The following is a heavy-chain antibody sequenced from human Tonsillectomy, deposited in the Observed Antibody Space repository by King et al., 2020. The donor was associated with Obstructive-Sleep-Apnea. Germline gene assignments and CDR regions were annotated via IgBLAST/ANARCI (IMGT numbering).Heavy chain of an antibody. D-gene: IGHD5-18*01. Sequence: VQLVESGGGVVQPGRSLRLSCAASGFTFSSYSMHWVRQAPGKGLEWVAVISYDGSNKYYADSVKGRFIISRDNSKNTLYLQMNSLRAEDTAVYYCARVGGSTGKQLWPDYYYGMDVWGQGTTVTVSS. CDR1: GFTFSSYS. V-gene: IGHV3-30*04. CDR3: ARVGGSTGKQLWPDYYYGMDV. CDR2: ISYDGSNK. J-gene: IGHJ6*02.